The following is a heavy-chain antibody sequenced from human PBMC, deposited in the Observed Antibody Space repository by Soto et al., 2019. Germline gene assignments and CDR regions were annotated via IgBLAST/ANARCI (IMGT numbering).Heavy chain of an antibody. J-gene: IGHJ4*02. D-gene: IGHD3-16*01. CDR2: MFHGGTT. CDR1: GSSISGYY. V-gene: IGHV4-59*01. CDR3: ARERRGFGYIEY. Sequence: SETLSLTCTVSGSSISGYYWSWIRQPPGKRLEWIGFMFHGGTTKYNPSLQSRVTLSLDTSNNQASLRLTSVTAADTAVYYCARERRGFGYIEYWGQGALVTVSS.